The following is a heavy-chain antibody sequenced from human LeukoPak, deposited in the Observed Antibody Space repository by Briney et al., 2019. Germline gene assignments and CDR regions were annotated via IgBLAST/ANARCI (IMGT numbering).Heavy chain of an antibody. V-gene: IGHV3-30-3*01. CDR2: ISYDGSNK. CDR1: GFTFSSYA. CDR3: ARAAGDYSFNYYYYYGMDV. J-gene: IGHJ6*02. Sequence: GGSLRLSCAASGFTFSSYAMHWVRQAPGKGLEWVEAISYDGSNKYYADSVKGRFTISRDNSKNTLYLQMNSLRAEDTAVYYCARAAGDYSFNYYYYYGMDVWGQGTTVTVSS. D-gene: IGHD4-11*01.